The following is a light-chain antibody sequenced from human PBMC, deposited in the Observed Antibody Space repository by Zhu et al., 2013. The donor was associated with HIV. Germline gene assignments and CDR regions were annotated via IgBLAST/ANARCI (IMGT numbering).Light chain of an antibody. CDR1: QSVLYSSNNKNY. Sequence: DIVMTQSPDSLAVSLGERATINCKSSQSVLYSSNNKNYLAWYQQKPGQPPNLLIYAASTLQSGVPSRFSGSGSGTDFTLTISSLQPEDVATYYCQEYNSAPLTFGQGTKVEIK. CDR3: QEYNSAPLT. CDR2: AAS. V-gene: IGKV4-1*01. J-gene: IGKJ1*01.